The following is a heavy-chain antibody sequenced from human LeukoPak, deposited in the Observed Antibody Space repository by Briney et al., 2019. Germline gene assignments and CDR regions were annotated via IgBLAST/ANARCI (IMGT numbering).Heavy chain of an antibody. CDR2: INPSGGST. CDR3: ARSSRGYYYDSSGPMGGY. D-gene: IGHD3-22*01. Sequence: ASVKVSCKASGYTFTSYYMHWVRQAPGQGLEWMGIINPSGGSTSYAQKFQGRVTMTRDTSTSTVYMELSSLRSEDTAVYYCARSSRGYYYDSSGPMGGYWGQGTLVTVSS. CDR1: GYTFTSYY. J-gene: IGHJ4*02. V-gene: IGHV1-46*01.